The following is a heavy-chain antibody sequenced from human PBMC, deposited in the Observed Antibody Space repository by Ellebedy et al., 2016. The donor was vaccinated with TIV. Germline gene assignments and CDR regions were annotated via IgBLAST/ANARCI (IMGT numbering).Heavy chain of an antibody. D-gene: IGHD2/OR15-2a*01. Sequence: AASVKVSCKTSGYTFTNYNMQWVRQAPGQGLEWMGIINPRGGDTIYAQKFQGRVTMTTDTSTSTAYMELRSLRSDDTAVYYCARTPLNLRIETGYFDYWGQGTLVTVSS. CDR3: ARTPLNLRIETGYFDY. CDR1: GYTFTNYN. V-gene: IGHV1-46*01. CDR2: INPRGGDT. J-gene: IGHJ4*02.